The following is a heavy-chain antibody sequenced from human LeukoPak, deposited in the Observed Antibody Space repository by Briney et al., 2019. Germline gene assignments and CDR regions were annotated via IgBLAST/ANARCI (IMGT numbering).Heavy chain of an antibody. V-gene: IGHV3-21*05. Sequence: GGSLRLSCAASGFTFSSYSMNWVRQAPGKGLEWVSYISSSSSYIYYADSVKGRFTISRDNAKNSLYLQMNSLRAEDTAVYYCARGGSGSGSGSLYYFDYWGQGTLVTVSS. CDR1: GFTFSSYS. CDR3: ARGGSGSGSGSLYYFDY. D-gene: IGHD3-10*01. J-gene: IGHJ4*02. CDR2: ISSSSSYI.